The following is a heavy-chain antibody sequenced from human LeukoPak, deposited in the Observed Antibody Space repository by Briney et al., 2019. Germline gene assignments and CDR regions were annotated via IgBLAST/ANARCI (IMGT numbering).Heavy chain of an antibody. Sequence: PSETLSLTCTVSGYSISSGYDWAWIRQPPGKGLEWIGSIFHTGSTYHNPSLKSRVTISVDTSKNQFSLKLSSVTAADTAVYYCARRFPPSTYYYDSSGYRILDYWGQGTLVTVSS. V-gene: IGHV4-38-2*02. J-gene: IGHJ4*02. CDR2: IFHTGST. CDR3: ARRFPPSTYYYDSSGYRILDY. D-gene: IGHD3-22*01. CDR1: GYSISSGYD.